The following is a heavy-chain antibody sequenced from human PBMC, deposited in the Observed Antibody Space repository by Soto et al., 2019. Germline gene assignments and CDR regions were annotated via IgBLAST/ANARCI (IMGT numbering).Heavy chain of an antibody. CDR1: GFTFSSYA. CDR3: ARAARGHGWYFDL. J-gene: IGHJ2*01. V-gene: IGHV3-23*01. Sequence: EVQLLESGGGLVQPGGSLRLSCAASGFTFSSYAMSWVRQAPGKGLEWVSGISGSGGSTYYADSVKGRFTISRDNSKNTLYLQMNSLRAEDTAVYYCARAARGHGWYFDLWGRGTLVTVSS. CDR2: ISGSGGST.